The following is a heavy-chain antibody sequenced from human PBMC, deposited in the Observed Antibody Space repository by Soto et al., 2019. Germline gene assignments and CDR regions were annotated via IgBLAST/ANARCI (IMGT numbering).Heavy chain of an antibody. CDR1: VGSFSSYA. V-gene: IGHV1-69*13. CDR2: IFLFFCTA. Sequence: SVNVSCKASVGSFSSYAISWVRQDPGDGLEWIGGIFLFFCTANYAQKFGVRVTITADDSTRTAYMELSSLRSEDTAVYSCARDGTLYSSCAYCFLYWGQGTLVTVSS. J-gene: IGHJ4*02. CDR3: ARDGTLYSSCAYCFLY. D-gene: IGHD3-16*01.